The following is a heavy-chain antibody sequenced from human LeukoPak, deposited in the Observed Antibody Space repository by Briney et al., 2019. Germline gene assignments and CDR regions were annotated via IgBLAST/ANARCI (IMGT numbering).Heavy chain of an antibody. V-gene: IGHV1-2*04. J-gene: IGHJ4*02. CDR2: INPNSGGT. CDR1: GGTFSSYA. CDR3: ARGRGYSGYDWVY. Sequence: ASVNVSFKASGGTFSSYAISWVRQAPGQGLEWMGWINPNSGGTNYAQKFQGWVTMTRDTSISTAYMELSRLRSDDTAVYYCARGRGYSGYDWVYWGQGTLVTVSS. D-gene: IGHD5-12*01.